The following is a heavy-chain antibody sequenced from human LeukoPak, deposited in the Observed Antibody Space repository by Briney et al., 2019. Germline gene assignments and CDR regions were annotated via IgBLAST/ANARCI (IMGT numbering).Heavy chain of an antibody. D-gene: IGHD6-25*01. CDR1: GFTFSSYS. J-gene: IGHJ6*03. CDR2: ISSSCSTI. Sequence: GGSLRLSCAASGFTFSSYSMNWVRQAPGKGLEWVSYISSSCSTIYYADSVKGRFTISRGNAKNSLYLQMNSLRAEDTAVYYCARESAQGMDVWGKGTTVTVSS. V-gene: IGHV3-48*04. CDR3: ARESAQGMDV.